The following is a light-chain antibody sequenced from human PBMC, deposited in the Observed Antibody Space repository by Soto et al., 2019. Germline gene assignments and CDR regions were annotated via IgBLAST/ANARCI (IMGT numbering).Light chain of an antibody. Sequence: QSVLTQPPSVSGAPGQRVTISCTGSSSNIGAGYDVHWYQQLPGTAPKLLIYGNSNRPSGVPDRFSGSKSGTSASLAITRLQAEDEADYYCQSYDSSPRGVVFGGGTKLTVL. V-gene: IGLV1-40*01. CDR2: GNS. CDR1: SSNIGAGYD. CDR3: QSYDSSPRGVV. J-gene: IGLJ2*01.